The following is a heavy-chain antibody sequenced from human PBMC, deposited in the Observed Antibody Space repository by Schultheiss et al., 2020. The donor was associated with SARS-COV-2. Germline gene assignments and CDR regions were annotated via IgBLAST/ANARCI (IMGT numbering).Heavy chain of an antibody. CDR1: GFTFSSYW. D-gene: IGHD6-13*01. CDR3: ARIPTPEYSSSWYHYYYYGMDV. J-gene: IGHJ6*02. Sequence: GGSLRLSCAASGFTFSSYWMHWVRQAPGKGLVWVSRIYGDGSDTTYAESVEGRFTVFRDNAKNTLYLQMNSLRAEDTAVYYCARIPTPEYSSSWYHYYYYGMDVWGQGTTVTVSS. V-gene: IGHV3-74*01. CDR2: IYGDGSDT.